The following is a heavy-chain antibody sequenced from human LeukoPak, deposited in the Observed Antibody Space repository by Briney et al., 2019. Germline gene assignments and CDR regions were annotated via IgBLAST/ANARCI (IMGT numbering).Heavy chain of an antibody. J-gene: IGHJ5*02. Sequence: SETLSLTCAVSGYSITSGYYWDWIRQPPGKGLEWIGSIYHSGSTNYNPSLKSRVTISVDTSKNQFSLKLSSVTAADTAVYYCARSHAYGDYVRCFDPWGQGNLVTVSS. CDR3: ARSHAYGDYVRCFDP. CDR2: IYHSGST. V-gene: IGHV4-38-2*01. CDR1: GYSITSGYY. D-gene: IGHD4-17*01.